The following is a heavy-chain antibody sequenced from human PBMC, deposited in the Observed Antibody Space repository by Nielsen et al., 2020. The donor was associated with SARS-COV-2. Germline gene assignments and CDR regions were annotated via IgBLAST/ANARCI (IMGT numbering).Heavy chain of an antibody. CDR2: INPHRSST. CDR1: GYTFTDYF. Sequence: ASVKVSCKASGYTFTDYFIHWVRQAPGQGLEWMGWINPHRSSTNYAQKFRGRVSMTKDTSITTAYLDLSRLTSDDTAIYYCAKDLGLAVGYALDLWGQGTMVTVSS. V-gene: IGHV1-2*02. D-gene: IGHD2-21*01. J-gene: IGHJ3*01. CDR3: AKDLGLAVGYALDL.